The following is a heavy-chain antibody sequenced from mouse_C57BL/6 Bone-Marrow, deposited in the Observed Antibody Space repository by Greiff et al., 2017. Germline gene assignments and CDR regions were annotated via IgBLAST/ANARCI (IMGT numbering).Heavy chain of an antibody. V-gene: IGHV1-39*01. D-gene: IGHD1-1*01. J-gene: IGHJ4*01. CDR3: AWNYYGSSPYAMDY. Sequence: VQLKESGPELVKPGASVKISCKASGYSFTDYNMNWVKQSNGQSLEWIGVINPNYGTTSYNQKFKGKATLTVDQSSSTAYMQLNSLTSEDSAVYYCAWNYYGSSPYAMDYWGQGTSVTVSS. CDR2: INPNYGTT. CDR1: GYSFTDYN.